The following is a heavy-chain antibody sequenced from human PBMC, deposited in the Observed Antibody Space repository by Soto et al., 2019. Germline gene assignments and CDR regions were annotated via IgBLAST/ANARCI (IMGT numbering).Heavy chain of an antibody. V-gene: IGHV1-46*03. CDR3: AKARITMVRGVIGFDY. CDR2: INPSGGST. J-gene: IGHJ4*02. CDR1: GYTFTSYY. D-gene: IGHD3-10*01. Sequence: ASVKVSCKASGYTFTSYYMHWVRQAPGQGLEWMGIINPSGGSTSYAQKFQGRVTMTRGTSTSTVYMELSSLRSEDTAVYYCAKARITMVRGVIGFDYWGQGTLVTVSS.